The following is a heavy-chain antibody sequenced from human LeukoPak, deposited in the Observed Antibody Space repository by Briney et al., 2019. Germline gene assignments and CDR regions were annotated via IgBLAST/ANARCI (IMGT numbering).Heavy chain of an antibody. CDR1: GGSISNDGNY. Sequence: PSQTLSLTCTVSGGSISNDGNYWSWIRQHPGQGLEWIGYIFYSGSTYYNPSLKTRVVISVDTSKNQFSLRLSSVTAADTAVYYCARYCSGGSCYSGDVFDTWGQGTKLTVSS. J-gene: IGHJ3*02. D-gene: IGHD2-15*01. CDR2: IFYSGST. V-gene: IGHV4-31*03. CDR3: ARYCSGGSCYSGDVFDT.